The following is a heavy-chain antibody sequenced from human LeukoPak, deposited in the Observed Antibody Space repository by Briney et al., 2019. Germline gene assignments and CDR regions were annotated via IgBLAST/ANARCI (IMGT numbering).Heavy chain of an antibody. CDR3: AKDRYSNYGNWFDP. CDR2: ISGSGGST. V-gene: IGHV3-23*01. D-gene: IGHD4-11*01. Sequence: GGSLRLSCAASGFTFSSYSMNWVRQAPGKGLEWVSGISGSGGSTYYADSVKGRFTISRDNSKNTLYLQMISPRAEDTAVYYCAKDRYSNYGNWFDPWGQGTLVTVFS. J-gene: IGHJ5*02. CDR1: GFTFSSYS.